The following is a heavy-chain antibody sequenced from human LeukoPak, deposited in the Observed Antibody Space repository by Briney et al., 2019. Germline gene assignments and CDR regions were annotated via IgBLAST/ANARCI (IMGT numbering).Heavy chain of an antibody. CDR2: IYYSGST. V-gene: IGHV4-59*12. Sequence: SETLSLTCTVSGGSISSYYWSWIRQPPGKGLEWIGYIYYSGSTNYNPSLKSRVTISVDRSKNQFSLKLSSVTAADTAVYYCAGADSSGYYYFDYWGQGTLVTVSS. J-gene: IGHJ4*02. D-gene: IGHD3-22*01. CDR3: AGADSSGYYYFDY. CDR1: GGSISSYY.